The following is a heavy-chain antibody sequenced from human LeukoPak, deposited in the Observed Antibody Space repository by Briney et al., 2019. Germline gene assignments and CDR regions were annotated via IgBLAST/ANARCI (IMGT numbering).Heavy chain of an antibody. CDR3: ASLQYYFYYIDV. J-gene: IGHJ6*03. CDR1: SGSVSSGGYY. V-gene: IGHV4-31*03. Sequence: SETLSLTCTVSSGSVSSGGYYWSWIRQHPGKGLEWIGYISYSGSTYYNPSLKSRLTISLDTSENHFSLKLSSVTAADTAVYYCASLQYYFYYIDVWGKGTTVTVSS. CDR2: ISYSGST.